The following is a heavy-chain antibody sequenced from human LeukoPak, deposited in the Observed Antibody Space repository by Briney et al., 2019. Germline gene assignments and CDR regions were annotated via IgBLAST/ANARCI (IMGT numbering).Heavy chain of an antibody. CDR2: IIPIFGTA. V-gene: IGHV1-69*13. CDR3: ARDRTYCSGGSCFLKGVYYYGMDV. D-gene: IGHD2-15*01. J-gene: IGHJ6*02. CDR1: GGTFISYA. Sequence: ASVKVSCKASGGTFISYAISWVRQAPGQGLEWMGGIIPIFGTANYAQKFQGRVTITADESTSTAYMELSSLRSEDTAVYYCARDRTYCSGGSCFLKGVYYYGMDVWGQGTTVTVSS.